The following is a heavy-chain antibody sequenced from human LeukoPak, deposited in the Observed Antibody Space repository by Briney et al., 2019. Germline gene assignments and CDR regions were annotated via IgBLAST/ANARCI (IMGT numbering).Heavy chain of an antibody. D-gene: IGHD3-22*01. J-gene: IGHJ6*03. V-gene: IGHV4-4*07. Sequence: SETLSLTCTVSVGSISSYYWSCIRQPAGKGLEWIGRIYTSGSTNYNPDLKSRVTMSVDTSKNQFSLKMSSVTAADTAVYYCARCPPVFSSGYWGPYYYYMDVWGKGTTVTVSS. CDR3: ARCPPVFSSGYWGPYYYYMDV. CDR2: IYTSGST. CDR1: VGSISSYY.